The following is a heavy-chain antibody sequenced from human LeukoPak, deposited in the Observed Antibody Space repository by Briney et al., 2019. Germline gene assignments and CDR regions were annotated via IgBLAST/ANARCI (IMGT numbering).Heavy chain of an antibody. V-gene: IGHV3-74*03. CDR1: GFPSGTYL. J-gene: IGHJ4*02. CDR2: INSDGSST. CDR3: ARDRDHSFDY. Sequence: GGSLRLSCAASGFPSGTYLMHWVRQAPGKGLVWVSRINSDGSSTAYADSVKGRFTISRDNAKNTLYLQMNSLRAEDTAVYYCARDRDHSFDYWGQGTLVTVSS.